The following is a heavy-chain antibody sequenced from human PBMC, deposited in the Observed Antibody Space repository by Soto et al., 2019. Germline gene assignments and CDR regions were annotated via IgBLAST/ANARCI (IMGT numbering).Heavy chain of an antibody. J-gene: IGHJ5*02. CDR1: GCNFINYG. D-gene: IGHD3-10*01. V-gene: IGHV3-53*01. CDR3: ARLGPYGSESYSFRYNWFDP. Sequence: PGGSMRLSCAASGCNFINYGIHWVRQAPSKGLEWVSVIYSGGSSYYAVSVQGRFTISRDNSKNTVYLQMNSLRGEDTAMYYCARLGPYGSESYSFRYNWFDPWGQGTQVTVSS. CDR2: IYSGGSS.